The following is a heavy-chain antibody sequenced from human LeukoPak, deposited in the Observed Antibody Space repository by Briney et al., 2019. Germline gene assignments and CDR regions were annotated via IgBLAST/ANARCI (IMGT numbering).Heavy chain of an antibody. Sequence: ASVKVSCKASGGTFSSYAISWVRQAPGQGLEWMGGIIPIFGTANYAQKFQGRVTMTEDTSTDTAYMELSSLRSEDTAVYYCATGGGSSDFDYWGQGTLVTVSS. CDR3: ATGGGSSDFDY. J-gene: IGHJ4*02. CDR1: GGTFSSYA. D-gene: IGHD1-26*01. V-gene: IGHV1-69*06. CDR2: IIPIFGTA.